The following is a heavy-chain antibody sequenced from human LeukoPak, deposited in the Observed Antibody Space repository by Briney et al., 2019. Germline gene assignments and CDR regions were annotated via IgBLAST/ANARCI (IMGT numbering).Heavy chain of an antibody. D-gene: IGHD6-19*01. V-gene: IGHV3-21*01. CDR1: GFTFSSYS. CDR2: ISSSRSYI. J-gene: IGHJ4*02. CDR3: ARVDSSGWDY. Sequence: PGGSLRLSCAASGFTFSSYSMNWVRQAPGKGLEWVSSISSSRSYIYYADSVKGRFTISRDNAKNSLYLQMNSLRAEDTAVYYCARVDSSGWDYWGQGTLVTVSS.